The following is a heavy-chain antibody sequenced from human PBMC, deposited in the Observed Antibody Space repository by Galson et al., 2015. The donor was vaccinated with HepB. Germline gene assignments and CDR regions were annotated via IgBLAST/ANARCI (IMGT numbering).Heavy chain of an antibody. V-gene: IGHV3-30*18. Sequence: SLRLSCAAPGFSLSSYGVHWVRQAPGKGLEWVGVISHDGSESFYADSVRGRLIISRGNTVYLQMNSLRPEDTAVYYCVKDLGGGTIPGMTTVFECSGPDYWGQGTLVAVSS. CDR3: VKDLGGGTIPGMTTVFECSGPDY. CDR1: GFSLSSYG. CDR2: ISHDGSES. D-gene: IGHD2/OR15-2a*01. J-gene: IGHJ4*02.